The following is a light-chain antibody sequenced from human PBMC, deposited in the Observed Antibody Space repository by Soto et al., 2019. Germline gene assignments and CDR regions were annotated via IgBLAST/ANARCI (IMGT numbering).Light chain of an antibody. CDR3: TSWTTSTTMI. CDR1: RSDIGAYNF. V-gene: IGLV2-14*03. CDR2: DVN. J-gene: IGLJ2*01. Sequence: QSALTQPASVSGSPGQSITISCTGTRSDIGAYNFVSWYQQHPGKAPKLILYDVNIRPSGVSYRFSGSKSGNTASLTISGLQAEDEADYYCTSWTTSTTMIFSGGTKLTVL.